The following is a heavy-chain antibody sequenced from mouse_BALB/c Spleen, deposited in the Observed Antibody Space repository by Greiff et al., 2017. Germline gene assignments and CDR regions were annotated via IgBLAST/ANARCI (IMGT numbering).Heavy chain of an antibody. D-gene: IGHD2-14*01. CDR3: ARRDYRYDGGAWFAY. V-gene: IGHV5-9-4*01. Sequence: EVQRVESGGGLVKPGGSLKLSCAASGFTFSSYAMSWVRQSPEKRLEWVAEISSGGSYTYYPDTVTGRFTISRDNAKNTLYLEMSSLRSEDTAMYYCARRDYRYDGGAWFAYWGQGTLVTVSA. CDR2: ISSGGSYT. J-gene: IGHJ3*01. CDR1: GFTFSSYA.